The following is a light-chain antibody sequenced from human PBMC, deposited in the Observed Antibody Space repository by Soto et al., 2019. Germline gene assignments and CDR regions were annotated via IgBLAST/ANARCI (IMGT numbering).Light chain of an antibody. CDR1: QTVSSY. J-gene: IGKJ5*01. Sequence: DIQMTKSPYSLSASVGDRVNITFRASQTVSSYLNWYQQKPGTVPKLLIYATSNLQSGVPSRFSGRGFGTDFTLTISSLQPDDFATYYCQQSFTTPSFGQGTRLEIK. V-gene: IGKV1-39*01. CDR3: QQSFTTPS. CDR2: ATS.